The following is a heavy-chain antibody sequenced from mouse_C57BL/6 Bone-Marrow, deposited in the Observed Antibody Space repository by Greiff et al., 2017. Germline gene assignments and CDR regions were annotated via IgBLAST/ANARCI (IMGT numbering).Heavy chain of an antibody. CDR2: VDPSDSYT. D-gene: IGHD2-3*01. CDR3: AREEGPYDGYHGDY. V-gene: IGHV1-50*01. J-gene: IGHJ2*01. CDR1: GYTFTSYW. Sequence: QVQLQQPGAELVKPGASVKLSCKASGYTFTSYWMQWVKQRPGQGLEWIGEVDPSDSYTNYNQKLKGKATLTVDTASSTAYMQLSSRTSEDSAVYYCAREEGPYDGYHGDYWGQGTTRTVSS.